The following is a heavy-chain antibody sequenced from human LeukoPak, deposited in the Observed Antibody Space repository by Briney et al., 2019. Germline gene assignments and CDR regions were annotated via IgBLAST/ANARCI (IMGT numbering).Heavy chain of an antibody. V-gene: IGHV3-30*03. J-gene: IGHJ5*02. CDR1: GFTFSSYG. CDR2: ISYDGSNK. CDR3: ARGGGWFGEANWFDP. D-gene: IGHD3-10*01. Sequence: PGGSLRLSCAASGFTFSSYGMHWVRQAPGKGLEWVAVISYDGSNKYYADSVKGRFTISRDNSKNTLYLQMNSLRAEDTAVYYCARGGGWFGEANWFDPWGQGTLVTVSS.